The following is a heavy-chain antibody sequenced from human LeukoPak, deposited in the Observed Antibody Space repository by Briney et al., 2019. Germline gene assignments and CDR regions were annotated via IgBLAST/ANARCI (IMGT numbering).Heavy chain of an antibody. CDR2: ISWNSGSI. J-gene: IGHJ5*02. CDR3: AKAGYQYNWFDP. V-gene: IGHV3-9*01. D-gene: IGHD6-13*01. Sequence: GGSLRLSCEASGFTFDDYAMHWARQAPGEGLEWVSGISWNSGSIGYADSVKGRFTISRDNAKNSLYLQMNSLRAEDTALYYCAKAGYQYNWFDPWGQGTRVTVSS. CDR1: GFTFDDYA.